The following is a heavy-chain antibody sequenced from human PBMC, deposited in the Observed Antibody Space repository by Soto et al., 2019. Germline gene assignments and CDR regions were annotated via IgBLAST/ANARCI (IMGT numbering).Heavy chain of an antibody. CDR2: INAGNGNT. CDR1: GYTFTSYA. D-gene: IGHD1-1*01. V-gene: IGHV1-3*01. Sequence: GASVKVSCKASGYTFTSYAMHWVRQAPGQRLEWMGWINAGNGNTKYSQKFQGRVTITRDTSASTAYMELSSLRSEDTAVYYCARDHDRSGYYYYYGMDVWGQGTTVTVSS. J-gene: IGHJ6*02. CDR3: ARDHDRSGYYYYYGMDV.